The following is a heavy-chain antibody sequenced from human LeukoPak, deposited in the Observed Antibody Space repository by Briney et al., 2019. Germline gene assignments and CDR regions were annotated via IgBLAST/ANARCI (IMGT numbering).Heavy chain of an antibody. D-gene: IGHD3-22*01. CDR1: GHTFSSYG. CDR2: IRYDGSNK. Sequence: GGSLTLSCAVPGHTFSSYGMHWVRQAPGKGLGWVAFIRYDGSNKYCADFVKGRFTISRDNSKNTLYLQMNSLRAEDTAVYYCAKGHYYDSGGYDGSDYWGQGTLVTVSS. J-gene: IGHJ4*02. CDR3: AKGHYYDSGGYDGSDY. V-gene: IGHV3-30*02.